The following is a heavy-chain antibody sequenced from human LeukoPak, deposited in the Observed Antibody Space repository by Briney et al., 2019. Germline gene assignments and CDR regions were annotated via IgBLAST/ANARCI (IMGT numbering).Heavy chain of an antibody. CDR2: ISGSGGST. D-gene: IGHD4-11*01. Sequence: PGGSLRLSCAASGFTFSSYAMSWVRQAPGKGLEWVSAISGSGGSTYYADSVKGRFTISRDNSKNTLYLQMNSLRAEDTALYYCVRHPPDYKALDYWGQGTLVTVSS. J-gene: IGHJ4*02. CDR3: VRHPPDYKALDY. CDR1: GFTFSSYA. V-gene: IGHV3-23*01.